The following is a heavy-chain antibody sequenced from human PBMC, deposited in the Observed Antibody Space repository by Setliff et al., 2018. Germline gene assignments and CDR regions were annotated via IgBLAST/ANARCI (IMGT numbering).Heavy chain of an antibody. CDR1: GGTFSNYG. J-gene: IGHJ6*03. CDR3: VREGVDTRSSTDYRYYMDV. D-gene: IGHD5-18*01. CDR2: TIPIFGTT. V-gene: IGHV1-69*05. Sequence: SVKVSCKASGGTFSNYGISWVRQAPGQGLEWMGGTIPIFGTTDYAQKFQGRVTIITDDSTSTASMQLSSLTSEDTAVYYCVREGVDTRSSTDYRYYMDVWGKGTTVTVSS.